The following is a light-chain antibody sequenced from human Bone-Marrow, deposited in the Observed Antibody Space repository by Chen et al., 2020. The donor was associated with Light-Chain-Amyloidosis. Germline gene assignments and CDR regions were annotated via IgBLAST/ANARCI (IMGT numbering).Light chain of an antibody. CDR2: RDT. V-gene: IGLV3-25*03. J-gene: IGLJ2*01. CDR1: DLPTKY. Sequence: SYELTQPPSGSVSPGQTARITCSGDDLPTKYAYWYQQKPGQAPVLVIHRDTERPSGISERFSGSSSGTTATLTISGVQAEDEADYNCQSADSSGTYEVIFGGGTKLTVL. CDR3: QSADSSGTYEVI.